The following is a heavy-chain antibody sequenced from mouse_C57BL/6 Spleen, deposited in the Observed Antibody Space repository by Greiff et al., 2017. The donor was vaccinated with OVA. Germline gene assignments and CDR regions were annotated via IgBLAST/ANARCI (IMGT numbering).Heavy chain of an antibody. V-gene: IGHV3-8*01. CDR3: ARALPDGYYVYYFDY. CDR2: ISYSGST. CDR1: GYSITSDY. Sequence: EVKVVESGPGLAKPSQTLSLTCSVTGYSITSDYWNWIRKFPGNKLEYMGYISYSGSTYYNPSLKSRISITRDTSKNQYYLQLNSVTTEDTATDYCARALPDGYYVYYFDYWGQGTTLTVSS. J-gene: IGHJ2*01. D-gene: IGHD2-3*01.